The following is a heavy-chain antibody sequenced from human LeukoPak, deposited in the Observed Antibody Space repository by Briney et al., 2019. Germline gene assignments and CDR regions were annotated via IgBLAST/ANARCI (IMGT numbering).Heavy chain of an antibody. CDR1: GGSISSSSYY. V-gene: IGHV4-39*01. CDR2: IYYSGST. Sequence: SETLSLTCTVSGGSISSSSYYWGWIRQPPGKGLEWIGSIYYSGSTYYNQSPKSRVTISVDTSKNQFSLKLSSVTAADTAVYYCARPRFNDILARPFDYWGQGTLVTVSS. J-gene: IGHJ4*02. CDR3: ARPRFNDILARPFDY. D-gene: IGHD3-9*01.